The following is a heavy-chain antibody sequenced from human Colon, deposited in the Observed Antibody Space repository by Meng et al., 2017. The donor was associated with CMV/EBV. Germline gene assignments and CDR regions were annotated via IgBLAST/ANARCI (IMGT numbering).Heavy chain of an antibody. CDR3: AKDVVVVPAASSYYYGMDV. V-gene: IGHV3-30*02. CDR1: GFTFSSYG. J-gene: IGHJ6*02. Sequence: GESLKISCAASGFTFSSYGMHWVRQAPGKGLEWVAFLRYDGSNKYYADSVKGRFTISRDNSKNTLYLQMNSLRAEDTAVYYCAKDVVVVPAASSYYYGMDVWGQGTTVTVSS. D-gene: IGHD2-2*01. CDR2: LRYDGSNK.